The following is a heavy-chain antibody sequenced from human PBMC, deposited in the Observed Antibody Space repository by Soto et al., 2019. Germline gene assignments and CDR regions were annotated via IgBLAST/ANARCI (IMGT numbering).Heavy chain of an antibody. CDR3: ARDPPGIVASGAGG. J-gene: IGHJ4*02. V-gene: IGHV3-53*01. CDR2: IYSGGTT. D-gene: IGHD6-13*01. Sequence: PXGSLRLSCAAAGVTVSNNYMRWVRQAPGKGLEWVSLIYSGGTTHYADSVKGRFTISRDNSKNTLYLQMNSLRVEDTAVYYCARDPPGIVASGAGGWGQGTLVTVSS. CDR1: GVTVSNNY.